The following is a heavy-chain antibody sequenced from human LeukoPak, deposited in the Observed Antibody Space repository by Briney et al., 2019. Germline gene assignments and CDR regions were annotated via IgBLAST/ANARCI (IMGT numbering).Heavy chain of an antibody. Sequence: SETLSPPSTVSGGSISSSSYYWGWIRPPPREGLGWIGSIYYSGSTYYNPSLKRRVTISVDTSKNQFSLKLSSVTAADTAVYYCARVADVVVVAATDKGGFDPWGQGTLVTVSS. J-gene: IGHJ5*02. CDR3: ARVADVVVVAATDKGGFDP. V-gene: IGHV4-39*07. CDR1: GGSISSSSYY. D-gene: IGHD2-15*01. CDR2: IYYSGST.